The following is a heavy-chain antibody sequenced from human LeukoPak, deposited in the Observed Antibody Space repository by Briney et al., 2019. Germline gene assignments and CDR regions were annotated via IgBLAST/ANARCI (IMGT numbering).Heavy chain of an antibody. CDR2: IYYSGST. V-gene: IGHV4-31*03. CDR3: AREIEDYYYYMDV. CDR1: GSSISSGGYY. J-gene: IGHJ6*03. Sequence: SETLSLTCTVSGSSISSGGYYWIWIRQHPGKGLEWIGYIYYSGSTYYNPSLKTRVNMSVDTSKNQFSLKLSSVTAADTAVYYCAREIEDYYYYMDVWGKGTTVTVSS.